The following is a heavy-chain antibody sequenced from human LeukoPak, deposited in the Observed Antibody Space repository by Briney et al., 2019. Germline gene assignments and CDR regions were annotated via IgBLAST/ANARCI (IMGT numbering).Heavy chain of an antibody. V-gene: IGHV3-9*03. CDR3: AKGYTFHGVAHDSGYFDY. CDR1: GFTFGDYT. D-gene: IGHD3-3*01. J-gene: IGHJ4*02. Sequence: PGGSLRLSSVTSGFTFGDYTMHWVRQVPGKGLEWLSGITWDGGNIAYADSVKGRFTISRDNAKSSLYLQMNSLRNEDMAFYFCAKGYTFHGVAHDSGYFDYWGQRTLVTVSS. CDR2: ITWDGGNI.